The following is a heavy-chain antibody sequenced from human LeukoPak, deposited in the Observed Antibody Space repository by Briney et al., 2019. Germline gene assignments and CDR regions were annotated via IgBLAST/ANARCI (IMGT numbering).Heavy chain of an antibody. D-gene: IGHD3-10*01. CDR2: INPNSGGT. CDR1: GYTFTCYF. Sequence: ASVKVSCKASGYTFTCYFMHWVRQAPGQGLEWMGWINPNSGGTNYAQKFQGRVTMTRDTSISTAYMELSRLRSDDTAVYYCARSTYYYGSESPYYFDYWGQGTLVTVSS. V-gene: IGHV1-2*02. CDR3: ARSTYYYGSESPYYFDY. J-gene: IGHJ4*02.